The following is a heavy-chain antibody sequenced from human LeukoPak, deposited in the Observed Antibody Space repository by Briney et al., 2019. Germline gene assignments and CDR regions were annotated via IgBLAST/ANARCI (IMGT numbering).Heavy chain of an antibody. CDR1: GFTFSSHS. D-gene: IGHD3-10*01. Sequence: SLRLSCAASGFTFSSHSMNWVRQAPGKGLEWVSSISSSSSYIYYANSVKGRFTISRDNAKNSLYLQMNTLRAEDTAVYYCATDAWPESAHLRFGELSPPHDYWGQGTLVTVSS. CDR3: ATDAWPESAHLRFGELSPPHDY. V-gene: IGHV3-21*01. J-gene: IGHJ4*02. CDR2: ISSSSSYI.